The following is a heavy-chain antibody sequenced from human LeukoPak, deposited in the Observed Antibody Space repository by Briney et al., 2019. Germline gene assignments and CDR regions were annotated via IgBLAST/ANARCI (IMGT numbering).Heavy chain of an antibody. J-gene: IGHJ4*02. CDR3: ATVYYDILTGPYYFDY. CDR1: GYTFTSYA. V-gene: IGHV1-18*01. CDR2: INPNSGGT. Sequence: ASVKVSCKASGYTFTSYAISWVRQAPGQGLEWMGWINPNSGGTNYAQKFQGRVTMTEDTSTDTAYMELSSLRSEDTAVYYCATVYYDILTGPYYFDYWGQGTLVTVSS. D-gene: IGHD3-9*01.